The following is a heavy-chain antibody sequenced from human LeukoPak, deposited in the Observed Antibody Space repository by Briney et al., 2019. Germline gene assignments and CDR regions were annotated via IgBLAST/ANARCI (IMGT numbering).Heavy chain of an antibody. CDR1: GFTFSRYA. CDR2: ISGSGGST. V-gene: IGHV3-23*01. D-gene: IGHD3-22*01. Sequence: GGSLRLSCAASGFTFSRYAMSGVRQAAGRGLEWVSAISGSGGSTYYADSVKGRFTISRDNSKNTLYLQMNSLRAEDAAVYYCAKAWGYYYDSSGYWKDWGQGTLVTVSS. CDR3: AKAWGYYYDSSGYWKD. J-gene: IGHJ4*02.